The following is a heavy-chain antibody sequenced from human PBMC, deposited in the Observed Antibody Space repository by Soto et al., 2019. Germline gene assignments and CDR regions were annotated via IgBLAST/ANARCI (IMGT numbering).Heavy chain of an antibody. D-gene: IGHD4-4*01. J-gene: IGHJ6*03. CDR2: IKGDGSST. CDR1: GFTFSNYW. Sequence: EVQVVESGGGLVQPGGSLRLSCAASGFTFSNYWMHWVRQAPGKGLVWVSRIKGDGSSTTYADSVKGRFTISGDNAKNTMYLQMNSLGVEDTAVYYCGRASSNDYSYLAVWGKGTTVTVSS. V-gene: IGHV3-74*01. CDR3: GRASSNDYSYLAV.